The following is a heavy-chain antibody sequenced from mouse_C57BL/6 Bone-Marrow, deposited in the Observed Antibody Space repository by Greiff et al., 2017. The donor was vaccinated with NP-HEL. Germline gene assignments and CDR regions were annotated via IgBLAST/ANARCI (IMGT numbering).Heavy chain of an antibody. CDR2: ISDGGSYT. Sequence: EVMLVESGGGLVKPGGSLKLSCAASGFTFGSYAMSWVRQTPEKRLEWVATISDGGSYTYYPDNVKGRFTISRDNAKNNLYLQMSHLKSEDTAMYYCARDFYDGRGYYFDYWGQGTTLTVSS. D-gene: IGHD2-3*01. J-gene: IGHJ2*01. V-gene: IGHV5-4*01. CDR1: GFTFGSYA. CDR3: ARDFYDGRGYYFDY.